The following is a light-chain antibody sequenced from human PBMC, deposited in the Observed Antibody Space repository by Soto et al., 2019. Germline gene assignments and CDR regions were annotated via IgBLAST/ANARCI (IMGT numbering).Light chain of an antibody. CDR2: AAS. CDR3: QQSYSNPPT. V-gene: IGKV1-39*01. CDR1: RSISTY. J-gene: IGKJ1*01. Sequence: DIQMTQSPSSLSASVGDRVTITCRASRSISTYLNWYQQKPGKAPKLLIYAASSLQIGVPSRFSGSGSGTDFTLTISSLQPEDFATYYCQQSYSNPPTFGQGTKVEVE.